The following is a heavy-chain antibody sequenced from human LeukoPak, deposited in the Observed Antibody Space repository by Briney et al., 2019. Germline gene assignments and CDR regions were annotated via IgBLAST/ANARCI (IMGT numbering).Heavy chain of an antibody. J-gene: IGHJ4*02. V-gene: IGHV3-74*01. Sequence: GGSLRLSCAASGFTFTYYWMHWVRQAPGKGLVWVARISNDGSDIRHADSVKGRFTISRDNAKNTVYLQMNSLRAEDTAVYYCARDMDEDYSGDTLDYWGRGTLVTVSS. CDR3: ARDMDEDYSGDTLDY. D-gene: IGHD4-23*01. CDR1: GFTFTYYW. CDR2: ISNDGSDI.